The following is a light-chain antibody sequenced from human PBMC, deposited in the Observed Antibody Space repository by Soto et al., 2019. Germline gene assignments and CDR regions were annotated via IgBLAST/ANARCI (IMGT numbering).Light chain of an antibody. Sequence: EVVLTQSPATPSLSPGDRATLSCRASQYIGSAVAWYHQRSGQAPRLLLYSVSSRATGIPDRFSGSGSGTDFTLTISRLEHEDGAMYYCLHQGSSLWTFGQGTKVDIK. V-gene: IGKV3-20*01. J-gene: IGKJ1*01. CDR3: LHQGSSLWT. CDR2: SVS. CDR1: QYIGSA.